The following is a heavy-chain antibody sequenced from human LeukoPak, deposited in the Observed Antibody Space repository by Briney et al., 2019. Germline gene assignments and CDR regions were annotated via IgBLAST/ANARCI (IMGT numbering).Heavy chain of an antibody. D-gene: IGHD3-9*01. CDR3: ARDFPIFDL. V-gene: IGHV3-66*01. J-gene: IGHJ4*02. CDR1: GFTVSLNY. Sequence: GWSLRLSCAALGFTVSLNYLSWVRQAPGKGLEWVSVIYSGGSTYYADSVKGRFTSSRDNSKNTLYLQMNSLRAEDTAVYYCARDFPIFDLWGQGTLVTVSS. CDR2: IYSGGST.